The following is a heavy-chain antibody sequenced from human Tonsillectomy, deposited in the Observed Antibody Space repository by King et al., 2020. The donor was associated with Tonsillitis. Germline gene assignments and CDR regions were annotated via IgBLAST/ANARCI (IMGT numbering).Heavy chain of an antibody. V-gene: IGHV3-48*01. D-gene: IGHD3-16*01. CDR1: GFTFTTYN. Sequence: VQLVESGGGLVQPGGSLRLSCTTSGFTFTTYNINWVRQAPGKGLEWVSYINTSGSIMYYADSVKGRFTISRDNAKASAYPQMNSLRVEDTAVYFCARDGGMRGQGTLVTVSS. CDR2: INTSGSIM. CDR3: ARDGGM. J-gene: IGHJ4*02.